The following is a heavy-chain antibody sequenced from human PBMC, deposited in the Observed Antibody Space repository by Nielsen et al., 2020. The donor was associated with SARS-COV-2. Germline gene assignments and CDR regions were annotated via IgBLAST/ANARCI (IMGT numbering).Heavy chain of an antibody. Sequence: SQTLSLTCAVYGGSFSGYYWSWIRQPPGKGLEWIGEINHSGSTNYNPSLKSRVTISVDTSKNQFSLNLSSVTAADTAVYYCARRSYYYDSSGLKGGMDVWGQGTTVTVSS. CDR3: ARRSYYYDSSGLKGGMDV. V-gene: IGHV4-34*01. D-gene: IGHD3-22*01. CDR2: INHSGST. CDR1: GGSFSGYY. J-gene: IGHJ6*02.